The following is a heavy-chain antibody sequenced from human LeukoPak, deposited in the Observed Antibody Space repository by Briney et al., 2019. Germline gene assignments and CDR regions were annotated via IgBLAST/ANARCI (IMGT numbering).Heavy chain of an antibody. CDR3: ARDGDSGSYYYYYGMDV. V-gene: IGHV3-66*01. Sequence: GGSLRLSCAASGFTVSSNYMSWVRQAPGKGLEWVSVIYSGGSTYYADSVKGRFTISRDNSKNTLHLQMNSLRAEDTAVYYCARDGDSGSYYYYYGMDVWGQGTTVTVSS. CDR1: GFTVSSNY. J-gene: IGHJ6*02. CDR2: IYSGGST. D-gene: IGHD1-26*01.